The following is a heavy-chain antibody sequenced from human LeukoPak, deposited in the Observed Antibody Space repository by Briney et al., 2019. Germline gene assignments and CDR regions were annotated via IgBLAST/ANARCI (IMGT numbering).Heavy chain of an antibody. CDR1: GYTFTGYY. D-gene: IGHD2-2*01. CDR2: ISAYDGNT. V-gene: IGHV1-18*04. Sequence: ASVKVSCKASGYTFTGYYMHWVRQAPGQGLEWMGWISAYDGNTNYAQKLQGRVTMTTDTSTSTAYMELRSLRSDDTAVYYCARGSIGCSSTSCWDFDYWGQGTLVTVSS. J-gene: IGHJ4*02. CDR3: ARGSIGCSSTSCWDFDY.